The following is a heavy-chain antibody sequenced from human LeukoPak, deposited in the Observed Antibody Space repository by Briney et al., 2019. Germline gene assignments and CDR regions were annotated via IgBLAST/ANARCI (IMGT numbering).Heavy chain of an antibody. J-gene: IGHJ4*02. CDR1: GFTFSSYG. CDR2: ISYDGSNK. CDR3: AKEGGYESNYFDY. V-gene: IGHV3-30*18. Sequence: PGRSLRLSCAASGFTFSSYGMHWVRQAPGKGLEWVAVISYDGSNKYYADSVKGRFTISRDNSKNTLYLQMNSLRAEDTAVYYCAKEGGYESNYFDYWGQGTLVTVSS. D-gene: IGHD5-12*01.